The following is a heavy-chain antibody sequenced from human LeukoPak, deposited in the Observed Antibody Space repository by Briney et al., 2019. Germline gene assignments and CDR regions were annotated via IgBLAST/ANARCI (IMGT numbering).Heavy chain of an antibody. CDR1: GFTFSSYA. Sequence: GGSLRLSCAASGFTFSSYAMSWVRQAPGKGLEWVSAISGSGGSTYYADSVKGRFTISRDNSKNTLYLQMNSLRAEDTAVYYCAKESYSSSWYRYDAFDIWGRGTMVTVSS. CDR2: ISGSGGST. CDR3: AKESYSSSWYRYDAFDI. J-gene: IGHJ3*02. D-gene: IGHD6-13*01. V-gene: IGHV3-23*01.